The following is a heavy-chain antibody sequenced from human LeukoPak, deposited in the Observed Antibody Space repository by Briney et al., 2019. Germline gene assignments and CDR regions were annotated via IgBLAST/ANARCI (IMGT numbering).Heavy chain of an antibody. CDR3: ARSTYYYDSSGYYWGAFDI. Sequence: SGRSLRLSCAASGFTFSSYGMHWVRQAPGKGLEWVAVIWYDGSNKYYADSVKGRFTISRDNSKNTLYLQMKSLRAGDTAVYYCARSTYYYDSSGYYWGAFDIWGQGTMVTVSS. CDR1: GFTFSSYG. V-gene: IGHV3-33*01. D-gene: IGHD3-22*01. CDR2: IWYDGSNK. J-gene: IGHJ3*02.